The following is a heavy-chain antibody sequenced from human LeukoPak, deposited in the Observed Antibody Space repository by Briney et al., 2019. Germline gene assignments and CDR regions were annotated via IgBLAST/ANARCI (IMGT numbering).Heavy chain of an antibody. J-gene: IGHJ4*02. CDR2: ISWTSGTI. D-gene: IGHD3-16*01. V-gene: IGHV3-9*01. Sequence: PGGSLRLSCAASGFTFDDYAMPWVRQAPGKGLEWVSSISWTSGTIGYADSVKGRFTISRDNAKNSLYLQMNSLRPEDTALYYCAKDVDATWGSIDYWGQGILVTVSS. CDR1: GFTFDDYA. CDR3: AKDVDATWGSIDY.